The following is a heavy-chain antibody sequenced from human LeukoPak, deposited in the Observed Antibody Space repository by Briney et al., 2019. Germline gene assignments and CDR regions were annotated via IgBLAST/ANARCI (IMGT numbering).Heavy chain of an antibody. Sequence: PSQTLSLTCTVSGASFSSTEYYWSWVRQPSGKGLEWIGYIYHSGSTYYNPSLKSRVTISVDTSKNQFSLKLSSVTAADTAVYYCARVRSSSWYTPYYYYYYGMDVWGQGTTVTVSS. V-gene: IGHV4-30-4*01. CDR2: IYHSGST. J-gene: IGHJ6*02. D-gene: IGHD6-13*01. CDR3: ARVRSSSWYTPYYYYYYGMDV. CDR1: GASFSSTEYY.